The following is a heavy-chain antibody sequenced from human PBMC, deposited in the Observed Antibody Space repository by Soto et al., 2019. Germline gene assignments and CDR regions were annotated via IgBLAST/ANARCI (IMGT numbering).Heavy chain of an antibody. CDR2: ISGSGGST. Sequence: GGSLRLSCAASGFTFSSYAMSWVRQAPGKGLEWVSAISGSGGSTYYADSVKGRFTISRDNSKNTLYLQMNSLRAEDTAVYYCAKDYRFGFGDTSWFDPWGQGTLVTVSS. D-gene: IGHD3-10*01. J-gene: IGHJ5*02. V-gene: IGHV3-23*01. CDR3: AKDYRFGFGDTSWFDP. CDR1: GFTFSSYA.